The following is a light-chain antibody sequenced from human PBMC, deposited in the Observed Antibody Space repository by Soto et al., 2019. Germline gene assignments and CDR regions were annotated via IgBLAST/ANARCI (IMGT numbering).Light chain of an antibody. Sequence: QSVLTQPASVSGSPGQSITSSCTGTSSDVGGYNYVSWYQQHSGKAPKRIIYEVSNRPSGVSNRFSGSKSGNTASLTISGLQAEDEADYYCSSYTTTNTYVFGTGTKVTVL. CDR3: SSYTTTNTYV. CDR2: EVS. CDR1: SSDVGGYNY. V-gene: IGLV2-14*01. J-gene: IGLJ1*01.